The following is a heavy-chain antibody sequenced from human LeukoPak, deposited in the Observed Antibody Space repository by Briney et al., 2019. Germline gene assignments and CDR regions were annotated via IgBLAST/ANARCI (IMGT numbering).Heavy chain of an antibody. CDR1: GFPFSSWP. CDR2: ISHDGSQT. CDR3: TTIHY. V-gene: IGHV3-33*05. Sequence: PGGSLRLSCVASGFPFSSWPVDWVRQAPGRGLEWITTISHDGSQTYYADSVKGRFIISRDNSKNTLSLQMNSLRVEDTGMYYCTTIHYWGQGTLITVSS. J-gene: IGHJ4*02.